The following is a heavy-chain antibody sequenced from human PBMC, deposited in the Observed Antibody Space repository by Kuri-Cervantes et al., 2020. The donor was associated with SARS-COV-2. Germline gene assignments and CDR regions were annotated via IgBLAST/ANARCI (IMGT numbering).Heavy chain of an antibody. V-gene: IGHV3-7*01. CDR2: IKQDGSEK. J-gene: IGHJ4*02. Sequence: GESLKISCADSGLTFDDYAIHWVRQAPGKGLEWVANIKQDGSEKYYVDSVKGRFTISRDNAKNSLYLQMNSLRAEDTAVYYCARMYSSSSGYYFDYWGQGTLVTVSS. CDR1: GLTFDDYA. D-gene: IGHD6-6*01. CDR3: ARMYSSSSGYYFDY.